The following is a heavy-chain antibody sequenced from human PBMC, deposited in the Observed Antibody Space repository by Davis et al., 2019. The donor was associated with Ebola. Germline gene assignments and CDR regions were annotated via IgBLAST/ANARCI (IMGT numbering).Heavy chain of an antibody. CDR2: ISGSGGST. D-gene: IGHD3-3*01. V-gene: IGHV3-23*01. CDR1: GFTFSSYA. CDR3: ARVADNVFWSGYFGYYYGMDV. J-gene: IGHJ6*02. Sequence: GESLKISCAASGFTFSSYAMSWVRQAPGKGLEWVSAISGSGGSTYYADSVKGRLTISRDNSKNTLYLQMNSLRAEDTAVYYCARVADNVFWSGYFGYYYGMDVWGQGTTVTVSS.